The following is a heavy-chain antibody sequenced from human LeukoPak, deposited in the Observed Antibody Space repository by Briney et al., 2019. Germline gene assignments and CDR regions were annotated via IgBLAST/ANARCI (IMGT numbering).Heavy chain of an antibody. J-gene: IGHJ4*02. V-gene: IGHV3-23*01. Sequence: TGGSLRLSCAASGFTFSSYGMTWVRRAPGKGLEWVPTVSGSGGRTYYADSVKGRFTISRDNSNNTLYLHMNRLRAEDTALYSCAKDGQVRGAIPHYSDSWGQGTLVTVSS. CDR2: VSGSGGRT. CDR3: AKDGQVRGAIPHYSDS. CDR1: GFTFSSYG. D-gene: IGHD3-10*01.